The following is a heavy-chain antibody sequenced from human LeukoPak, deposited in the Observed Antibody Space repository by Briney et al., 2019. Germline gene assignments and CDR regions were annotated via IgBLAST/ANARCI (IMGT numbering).Heavy chain of an antibody. V-gene: IGHV5-51*01. Sequence: GESLKISCKSSGYSFTNNWVGWVRQMPGKGLEWMGIIYPGDSNTKYSPPFQGQVTISVDKSITTAYLQWSSLKASDTAMYYCVRSPACSGGDCYPNWFDPWGQGTLVTVSS. CDR3: VRSPACSGGDCYPNWFDP. CDR2: IYPGDSNT. D-gene: IGHD2-15*01. CDR1: GYSFTNNW. J-gene: IGHJ5*02.